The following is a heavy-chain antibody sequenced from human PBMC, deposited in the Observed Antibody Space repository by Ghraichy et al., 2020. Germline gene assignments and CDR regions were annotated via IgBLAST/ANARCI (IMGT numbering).Heavy chain of an antibody. CDR1: GYSISSGYY. J-gene: IGHJ4*02. CDR3: ARDLIAAAGTWNFDY. D-gene: IGHD6-13*01. V-gene: IGHV4-38-2*02. Sequence: SETLSLTCTVSGYSISSGYYWGWIRQPPGKGLEWIGSIYHSGSTYYNPSLKSRVTISVDTSKNQFSLKLSSVTAADTAVYYCARDLIAAAGTWNFDYWGQGTLVTVSS. CDR2: IYHSGST.